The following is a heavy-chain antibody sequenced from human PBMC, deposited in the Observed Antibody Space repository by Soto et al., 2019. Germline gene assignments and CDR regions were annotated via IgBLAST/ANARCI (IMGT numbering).Heavy chain of an antibody. J-gene: IGHJ4*02. D-gene: IGHD1-26*01. Sequence: GGSLRLSCAASGFTFSSYGMHWVRQAPGKGLEWVAVISYDGSNKYYADSVKGRFTISRDNSKNTLHLQMNSLRAEDTAVYYCAKDRAFTKSYCLDYWGQGTLVTVSS. CDR1: GFTFSSYG. CDR2: ISYDGSNK. V-gene: IGHV3-30*18. CDR3: AKDRAFTKSYCLDY.